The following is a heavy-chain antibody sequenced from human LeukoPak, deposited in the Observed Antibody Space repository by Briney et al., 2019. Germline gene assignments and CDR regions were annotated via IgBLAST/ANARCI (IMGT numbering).Heavy chain of an antibody. J-gene: IGHJ1*01. D-gene: IGHD6-6*01. CDR3: ARDVGITARTEYFQH. Sequence: GGSLRLSCAASGLTFSSYSMNWVRQAPGKRLEWVSSISSSSSYIYYADSVKGRFTISRDNAKNSLYLQMNSQRAEDTAVYYCARDVGITARTEYFQHWGQGTLVTVSS. CDR1: GLTFSSYS. CDR2: ISSSSSYI. V-gene: IGHV3-21*01.